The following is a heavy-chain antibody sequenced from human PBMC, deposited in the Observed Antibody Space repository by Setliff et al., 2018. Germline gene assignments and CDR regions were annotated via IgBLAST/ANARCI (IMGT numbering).Heavy chain of an antibody. CDR2: IYYSGST. V-gene: IGHV4-39*07. Sequence: SETLSLTCTVSGGSISSSSYYWGWIRQPPGKGLEWIGSIYYSGSTYYNPSLKSRVTISGDTSKNQFFLKRSSVAAADTAVYYCARGTGLGSGWYVDCYGMDVWGQGTTVTVSS. D-gene: IGHD6-19*01. J-gene: IGHJ6*02. CDR1: GGSISSSSYY. CDR3: ARGTGLGSGWYVDCYGMDV.